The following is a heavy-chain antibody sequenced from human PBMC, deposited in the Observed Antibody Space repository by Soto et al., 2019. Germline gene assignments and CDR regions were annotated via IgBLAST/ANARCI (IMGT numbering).Heavy chain of an antibody. CDR2: MNPNRGNT. Sequence: QVQLVQSGAEVKKPGASVKVSCKASGYTFTSYDINWGRQATGQGLEGMGWMNPNRGNTAYEQKSQGRVTMTRNTSIRTAYMELSSLRSEDTAVYYCARERSGSSDYWGQGTLVTVSS. D-gene: IGHD1-26*01. CDR3: ARERSGSSDY. CDR1: GYTFTSYD. J-gene: IGHJ4*02. V-gene: IGHV1-8*01.